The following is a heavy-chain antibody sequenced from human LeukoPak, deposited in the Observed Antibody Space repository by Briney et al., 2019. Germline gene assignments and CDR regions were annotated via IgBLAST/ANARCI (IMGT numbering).Heavy chain of an antibody. CDR1: GFTFSSYG. D-gene: IGHD2-15*01. CDR2: ISYDGSNK. J-gene: IGHJ4*02. CDR3: AKEERKYCSGGSCQANYFDY. Sequence: GGSLRLSCAASGFTFSSYGMHWVRQAPGKGLEWVAVISYDGSNKYYADSVKGRFTISRDNSKNTLYLQMNSLRAEDTAVYYCAKEERKYCSGGSCQANYFDYWGQGTLVTVSS. V-gene: IGHV3-30*18.